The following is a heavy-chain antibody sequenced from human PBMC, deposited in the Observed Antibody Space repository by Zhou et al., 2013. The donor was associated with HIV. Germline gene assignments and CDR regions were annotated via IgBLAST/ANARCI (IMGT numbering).Heavy chain of an antibody. J-gene: IGHJ3*02. D-gene: IGHD3-9*01. CDR3: ARGRGLYYDIMTGYLDAFDI. CDR2: FMPLFGTA. Sequence: QVQLVQSGAEVKKPGSSVKVSCKASGGTFSSFAISWVRQAPGQGLEWVGGFMPLFGTANYAQKFQGRLTITADKSTSTAYMELSSLRSEDTAVYYCARGRGLYYDIMTGYLDAFDIWAKGQWSPSLQ. CDR1: GGTFSSFA. V-gene: IGHV1-69*06.